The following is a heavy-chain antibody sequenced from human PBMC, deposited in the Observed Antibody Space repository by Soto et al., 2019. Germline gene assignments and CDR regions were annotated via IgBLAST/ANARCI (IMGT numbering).Heavy chain of an antibody. D-gene: IGHD5-18*01. CDR1: GVPISGSDYH. CDR3: ARGSAAKRYFDL. V-gene: IGHV4-30-4*01. J-gene: IGHJ2*01. CDR2: IFPSGAT. Sequence: QVQLEESGPGLVKPSQTLSLMCTVSGVPISGSDYHWSWIRQSPGNGLEWIGYIFPSGATHYNSSLGSRISMSVATSKSQFSLRLTAVTAADTAVYFCARGSAAKRYFDLWGRGTLVTVSS.